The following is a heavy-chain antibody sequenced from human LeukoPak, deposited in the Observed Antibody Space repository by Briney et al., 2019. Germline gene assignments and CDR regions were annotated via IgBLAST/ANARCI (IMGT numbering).Heavy chain of an antibody. CDR1: GGSISSHY. D-gene: IGHD4-17*01. CDR3: ARTQRGLRVLNDYYYYYYMDV. V-gene: IGHV4-59*11. Sequence: PSETLSLTCTVSGGSISSHYWSWIRQPPGQGLEWIGYIYYSRSTNYNPSLKSRVTISVDTSKNQFSLKLSSVTAADTAVYYCARTQRGLRVLNDYYYYYYMDVWGKGTTVTVSS. J-gene: IGHJ6*03. CDR2: IYYSRST.